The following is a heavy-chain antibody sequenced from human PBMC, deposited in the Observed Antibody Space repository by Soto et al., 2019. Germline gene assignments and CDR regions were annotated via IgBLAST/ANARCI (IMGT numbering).Heavy chain of an antibody. CDR2: IKQDGSEK. J-gene: IGHJ4*02. CDR1: GFTFSSYW. Sequence: GGSLRLSCAASGFTFSSYWMSWVRQAPGKGLEWVANIKQDGSEKYYVDSVKGRFTISRDNAKNSLYLQMNSLRAEDTAVYYCASDYCSGGSCYQLYWGQGTLGTVSS. V-gene: IGHV3-7*03. CDR3: ASDYCSGGSCYQLY. D-gene: IGHD2-15*01.